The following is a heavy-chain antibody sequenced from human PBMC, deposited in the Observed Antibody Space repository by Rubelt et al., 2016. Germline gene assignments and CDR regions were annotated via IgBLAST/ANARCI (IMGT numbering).Heavy chain of an antibody. Sequence: QVQLVQSGAEVKKPGSSAKVSCKASGGTFSSYAISWVRQAPGQGLEWMGRIIPILGIANDEQKFQGRVTITADKSTSTAYMELSSLRSEDTAVYYCARDGYNDIWGFFDYWGQGTLVTVSS. CDR1: GGTFSSYA. V-gene: IGHV1-69*04. CDR2: IIPILGIA. CDR3: ARDGYNDIWGFFDY. J-gene: IGHJ4*02. D-gene: IGHD5-24*01.